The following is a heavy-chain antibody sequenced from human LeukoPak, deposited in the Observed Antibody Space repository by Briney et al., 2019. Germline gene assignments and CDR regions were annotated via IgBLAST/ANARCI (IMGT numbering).Heavy chain of an antibody. V-gene: IGHV3-30*18. D-gene: IGHD6-13*01. CDR1: GFTFSSYG. CDR2: ISYDGYKK. J-gene: IGHJ4*02. CDR3: AKDRGTPYSSSWDSSFYFDS. Sequence: PGRSLRLSCVASGFTFSSYGMRWVRQAPGKGLEWVAVISYDGYKKNYAESVKGRFTISRDDSKNTLYLQMNSLSGEDTAVYYCAKDRGTPYSSSWDSSFYFDSWGQGTLVTVSS.